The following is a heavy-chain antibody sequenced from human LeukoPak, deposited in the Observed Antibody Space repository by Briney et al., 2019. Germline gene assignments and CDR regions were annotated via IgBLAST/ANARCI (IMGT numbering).Heavy chain of an antibody. CDR1: GGSFSGYY. CDR2: INHSGST. D-gene: IGHD3-16*01. CDR3: ARVPRVRHGGRGYNWFDP. J-gene: IGHJ5*02. Sequence: SETLSLTCAVYGGSFSGYYWSWIRQPPGKGLEWIGEINHSGSTNYNPSLKSRVTISVDTSKNQFSLKLSPVTAADTAVYYCARVPRVRHGGRGYNWFDPWGQGTLVTVSS. V-gene: IGHV4-34*01.